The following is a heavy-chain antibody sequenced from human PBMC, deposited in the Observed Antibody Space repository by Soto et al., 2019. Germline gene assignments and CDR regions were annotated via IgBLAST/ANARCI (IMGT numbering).Heavy chain of an antibody. CDR2: ISGSGGST. CDR1: GFTLSSYA. J-gene: IGHJ5*02. D-gene: IGHD3-9*01. Sequence: GGSRRRSCAASGFTLSSYAMSWVRQAPGKGLEWVSAISGSGGSTYYADSVKGRFTISRDNSKNTLYLQMNSLRAEDTAVYYCAKSKGLVTSWGQGTLVTVSS. V-gene: IGHV3-23*01. CDR3: AKSKGLVTS.